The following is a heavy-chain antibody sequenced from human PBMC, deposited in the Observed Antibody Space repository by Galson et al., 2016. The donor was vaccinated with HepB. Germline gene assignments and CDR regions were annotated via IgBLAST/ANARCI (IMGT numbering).Heavy chain of an antibody. CDR2: IHIDGSST. Sequence: SLRLSCAVSGFTFSSYWMHWVRQAPGKGLVWVSRIHIDGSSTNYADSVKVRFTISRDNTKNTLYLQMDSLRAEDTAVYYCARESNPYAYNGIWSGYFFALDMWGQGTMVTVSA. CDR1: GFTFSSYW. V-gene: IGHV3-74*01. CDR3: ARESNPYAYNGIWSGYFFALDM. D-gene: IGHD3-3*01. J-gene: IGHJ3*02.